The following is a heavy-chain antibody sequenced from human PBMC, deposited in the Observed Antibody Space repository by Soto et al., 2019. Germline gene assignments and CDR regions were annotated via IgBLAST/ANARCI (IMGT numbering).Heavy chain of an antibody. CDR1: GFTFSGSV. CDR2: IRNKPNNYAT. CDR3: TFIAVGGNFDY. J-gene: IGHJ4*02. V-gene: IGHV3-73*02. D-gene: IGHD6-19*01. Sequence: EVQLVESGGGLVQPGGSLQLSCAASGFTFSGSVVHWVRQASGKGLEWVGRIRNKPNNYATAYTASVKGRFTISRDDSKNTAYLQMNSLKVEDTAVYYCTFIAVGGNFDYWGQGTLVTVSS.